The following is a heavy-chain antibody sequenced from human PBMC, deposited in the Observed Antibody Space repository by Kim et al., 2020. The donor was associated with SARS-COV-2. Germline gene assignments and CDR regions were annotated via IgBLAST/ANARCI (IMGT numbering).Heavy chain of an antibody. D-gene: IGHD3-3*01. Sequence: GGSLRLSCAASGFTFSSYSMNWVRQAPGKGLEWVSSISSSSSYIYYADSVKGRFTISRDNAKNSLYLQMNSLRAEDTAVYYCARGNIRFLEWLGPLDYWGQGTLVTVSS. J-gene: IGHJ4*02. CDR1: GFTFSSYS. CDR2: ISSSSSYI. V-gene: IGHV3-21*01. CDR3: ARGNIRFLEWLGPLDY.